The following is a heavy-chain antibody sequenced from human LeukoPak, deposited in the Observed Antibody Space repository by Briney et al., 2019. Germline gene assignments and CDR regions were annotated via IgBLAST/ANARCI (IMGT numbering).Heavy chain of an antibody. CDR3: AKNRGNYYYFDY. CDR1: GFTFSSYA. CDR2: ISGSGDST. Sequence: GGSPRLSCAASGFTFSSYAMSWVRQAPGKGLEWVSAISGSGDSTYYADSVKDRFTIPRDKSKNTLYLQMTSLGADDTAVYYCAKNRGNYYYFDYWGQGTLVTVSS. J-gene: IGHJ4*02. V-gene: IGHV3-23*01. D-gene: IGHD4-11*01.